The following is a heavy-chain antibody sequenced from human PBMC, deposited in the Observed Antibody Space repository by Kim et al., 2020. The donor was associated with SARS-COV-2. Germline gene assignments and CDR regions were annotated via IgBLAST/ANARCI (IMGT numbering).Heavy chain of an antibody. V-gene: IGHV4-59*01. D-gene: IGHD3-10*01. Sequence: NPSLKSRVTISVDTSKNQFSLKLSSVTAADTAVYYCASITMVRGVIKFDYWGQGTLVTVSS. CDR3: ASITMVRGVIKFDY. J-gene: IGHJ4*02.